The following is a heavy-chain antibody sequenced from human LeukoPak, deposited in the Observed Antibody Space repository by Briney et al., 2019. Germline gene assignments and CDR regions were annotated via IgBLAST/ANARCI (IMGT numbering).Heavy chain of an antibody. CDR3: ARRTGYCSGGSCYSYAYFYY. CDR2: INHTGST. V-gene: IGHV4-34*01. D-gene: IGHD2-15*01. J-gene: IGHJ4*02. CDR1: SGSFSGYY. Sequence: SETLSLTCAVYSGSFSGYYWSWIRQPPGKGLEWIGEINHTGSTNYNPSLKSRVAISIDTSKNQFSLKLSSVTAADTAVYYCARRTGYCSGGSCYSYAYFYYWGQGTLVTVSS.